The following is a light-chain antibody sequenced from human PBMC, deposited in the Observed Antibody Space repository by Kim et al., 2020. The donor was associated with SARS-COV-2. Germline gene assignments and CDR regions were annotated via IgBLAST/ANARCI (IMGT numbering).Light chain of an antibody. CDR2: AAS. Sequence: ASVGDRVTITCRASQSISSYLNWYQQKPGKVPKLLISAASTFQTGVPSRFSGSGSGTDFTLTINSLQPEDFATYYCQQSYGSPPTYGQGTKLEI. CDR3: QQSYGSPPT. CDR1: QSISSY. J-gene: IGKJ2*01. V-gene: IGKV1-39*01.